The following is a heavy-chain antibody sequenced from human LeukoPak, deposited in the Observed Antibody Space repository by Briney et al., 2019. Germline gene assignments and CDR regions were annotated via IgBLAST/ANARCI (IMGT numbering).Heavy chain of an antibody. CDR3: ARGVSGYYFDY. V-gene: IGHV4-59*11. D-gene: IGHD3-22*01. J-gene: IGHJ4*02. Sequence: PSETLSLTCTVSGGSISSHYWSWIRQPPGKGLEWIGYIYYSGSTNYNPSLKSRVTISVDTSKNQFSLKLSSVTAADTAVYYCARGVSGYYFDYWGQGTLVTVSS. CDR2: IYYSGST. CDR1: GGSISSHY.